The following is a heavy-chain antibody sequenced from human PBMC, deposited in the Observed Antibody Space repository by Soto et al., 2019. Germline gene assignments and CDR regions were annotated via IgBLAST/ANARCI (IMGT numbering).Heavy chain of an antibody. CDR2: IYTSGST. CDR1: GGSISSYY. Sequence: PSETLSLTCTVSGGSISSYYWSWIRQPAGKGLEWIGRIYTSGSTNYNPSLKSRVTMSVDTSKNQFSLKLSSVTAADTAVYYCARSHEGGYFDWLKLAYYYGLDVWGQGTTATVSS. V-gene: IGHV4-4*07. CDR3: ARSHEGGYFDWLKLAYYYGLDV. D-gene: IGHD3-9*01. J-gene: IGHJ6*02.